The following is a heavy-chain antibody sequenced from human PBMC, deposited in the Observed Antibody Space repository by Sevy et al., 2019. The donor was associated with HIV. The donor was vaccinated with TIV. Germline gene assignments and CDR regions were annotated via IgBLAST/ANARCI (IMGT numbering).Heavy chain of an antibody. V-gene: IGHV3-15*01. D-gene: IGHD2-8*01. Sequence: GGSLRLSCAASGFTFNNAWMSWVRQDPGKGLEWIGRIKNKPDGGTTDYAAPVKGRFTISRDDSKNTLYLQMNSLKTEDTAVYYCCTEGNVLLAEGWGHWFDPWGQGTLVTVSS. CDR2: IKNKPDGGTT. CDR3: CTEGNVLLAEGWGHWFDP. CDR1: GFTFNNAW. J-gene: IGHJ5*02.